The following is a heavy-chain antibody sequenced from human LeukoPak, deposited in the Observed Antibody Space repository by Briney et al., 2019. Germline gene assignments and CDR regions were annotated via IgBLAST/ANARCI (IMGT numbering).Heavy chain of an antibody. CDR1: GGSFSGYY. D-gene: IGHD3-10*01. CDR3: ARAYGSGSYHSNWFES. V-gene: IGHV4-34*01. Sequence: PSETPSLTCAVYGGSFSGYYWTWIRQPPGKGLEWIGEINHSGSTNYNPSLKSRVTMSVDTSMNQFSLRLNSVTAADTAVYYCARAYGSGSYHSNWFESWGQGTLVIVSS. J-gene: IGHJ5*01. CDR2: INHSGST.